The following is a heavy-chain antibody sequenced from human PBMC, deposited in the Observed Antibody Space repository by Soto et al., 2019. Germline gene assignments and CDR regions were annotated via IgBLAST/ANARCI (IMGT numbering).Heavy chain of an antibody. J-gene: IGHJ5*01. Sequence: SVTLWLTWSSAGCSLSAVYYFLAWLRPPPGQALEYIGYIYKSATTYYNPSFESRVAISLDTSKSQFSLNVTSVTAADTAVYFCARGRYCLTGRCFPNWFDSWGQGTRVNVS. D-gene: IGHD2-15*01. CDR2: IYKSATT. V-gene: IGHV4-30-4*01. CDR3: ARGRYCLTGRCFPNWFDS. CDR1: GCSLSAVYYF.